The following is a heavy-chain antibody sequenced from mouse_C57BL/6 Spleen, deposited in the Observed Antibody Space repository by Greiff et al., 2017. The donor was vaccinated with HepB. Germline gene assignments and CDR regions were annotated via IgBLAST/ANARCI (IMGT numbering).Heavy chain of an antibody. CDR3: TNTYYSNYGAY. CDR1: GFTFTDYD. Sequence: QVHVKQSGAELVRPGASVTLSCTASGFTFTDYDMHWVKQRPVHGLEWIGAIDPEDGGTDYNPKFKGKAILTADKSSSTAYMELRSLTSEDSAVYYCTNTYYSNYGAYWGQGTLVTVSA. D-gene: IGHD2-5*01. J-gene: IGHJ3*01. CDR2: IDPEDGGT. V-gene: IGHV1-15*01.